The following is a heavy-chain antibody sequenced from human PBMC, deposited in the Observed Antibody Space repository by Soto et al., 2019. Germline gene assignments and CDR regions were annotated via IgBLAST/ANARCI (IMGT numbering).Heavy chain of an antibody. D-gene: IGHD6-13*01. Sequence: GASVKVSCKASGYTFTGYYMHWVRQAPGQGLEWMGWINPNSGGTNYAQKFQGWVTMTRDTSISTAYMELSRLRSDDTAVYYCARERTKVLVRSSSWYDYWGQGTLVTVSS. CDR1: GYTFTGYY. CDR2: INPNSGGT. J-gene: IGHJ4*02. CDR3: ARERTKVLVRSSSWYDY. V-gene: IGHV1-2*04.